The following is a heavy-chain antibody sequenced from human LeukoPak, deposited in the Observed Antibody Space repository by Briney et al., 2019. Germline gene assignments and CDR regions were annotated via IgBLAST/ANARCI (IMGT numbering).Heavy chain of an antibody. CDR3: ARDLELGPVSVYYYYGIDD. D-gene: IGHD7-27*01. V-gene: IGHV3-11*01. J-gene: IGHJ6*02. Sequence: GGSLRLSCAASGFTFSDYYMSWIRQAPGKGLEWVSYISSSGSTIYYADSVKGRFTISRDNAKNSLYLQMSSLRAEDTAVYYCARDLELGPVSVYYYYGIDDWGQGTTVTVSS. CDR1: GFTFSDYY. CDR2: ISSSGSTI.